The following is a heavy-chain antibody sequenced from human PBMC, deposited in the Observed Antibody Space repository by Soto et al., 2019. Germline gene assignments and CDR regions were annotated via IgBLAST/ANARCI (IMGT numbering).Heavy chain of an antibody. J-gene: IGHJ6*02. D-gene: IGHD6-13*01. CDR1: GFTFSSYG. CDR3: ARDGRMGQQLVPSYYYYGMDV. CDR2: IWYDGSNK. V-gene: IGHV3-33*01. Sequence: GGSLRLSCAASGFTFSSYGMHWVRQAPGKGLEWVAVIWYDGSNKYYADSVKGRFTISRDNSKNTLYLQMNSLRAEDTAVYYCARDGRMGQQLVPSYYYYGMDVWGQGTTVTVSS.